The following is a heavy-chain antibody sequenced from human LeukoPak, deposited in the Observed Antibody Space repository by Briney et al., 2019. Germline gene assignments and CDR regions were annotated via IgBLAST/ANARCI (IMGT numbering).Heavy chain of an antibody. Sequence: GASVKVSCKASGYTFTGYYMHWVRQAPGQGLEWMGWINPNSGGTNYAQKFQGRVTMTRDTSISTAYMELSRLRSDDTAVYYCAREYYSSTSCYRDFDYWGPGTLVTVSS. CDR2: INPNSGGT. CDR1: GYTFTGYY. J-gene: IGHJ4*02. D-gene: IGHD2-2*02. V-gene: IGHV1-2*02. CDR3: AREYYSSTSCYRDFDY.